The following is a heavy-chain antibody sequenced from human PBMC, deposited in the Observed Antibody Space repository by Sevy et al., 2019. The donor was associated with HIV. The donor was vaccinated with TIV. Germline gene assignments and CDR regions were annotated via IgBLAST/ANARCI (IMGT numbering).Heavy chain of an antibody. Sequence: ASVKVSCKASGGTFSSYAISWVRQAPGQGLEWMGGIIPIFGTANYAQKFQGRVTITADESTSTADMELGSLRSEDTAVYYCARVQGGFLEWLNDYYYYYGMDVWGQGTTVTVSS. CDR1: GGTFSSYA. CDR2: IIPIFGTA. D-gene: IGHD3-3*01. V-gene: IGHV1-69*13. J-gene: IGHJ6*02. CDR3: ARVQGGFLEWLNDYYYYYGMDV.